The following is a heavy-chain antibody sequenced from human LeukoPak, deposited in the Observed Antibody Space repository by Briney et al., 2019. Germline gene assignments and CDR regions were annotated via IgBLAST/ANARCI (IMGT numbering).Heavy chain of an antibody. V-gene: IGHV4-59*01. CDR2: ISTSGS. Sequence: PSETLSLTCTVSGVSITLYYWTWIRQSPKKGLEWVGEISTSGSNYNPSLSSRLTISTDTSKNHFSLRLTSVSAADTAVYYCARGKYDILSDYSLYAPRGGFDHWGQGILVTVSS. J-gene: IGHJ4*02. CDR1: GVSITLYY. D-gene: IGHD3-9*01. CDR3: ARGKYDILSDYSLYAPRGGFDH.